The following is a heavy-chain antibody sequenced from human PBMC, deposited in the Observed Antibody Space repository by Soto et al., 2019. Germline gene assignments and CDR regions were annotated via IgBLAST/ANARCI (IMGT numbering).Heavy chain of an antibody. CDR2: IYYSGST. D-gene: IGHD4-17*01. Sequence: SETLSLTCTVSGGSVSSGSYYWSWIRQPPGKGLEWIGYIYYSGSTNYNPSLKSRVTISVDTSKNQFSLKLSSVTAADTAVYYCARDDYGDYEVGMDVWGQGTTVTVSS. V-gene: IGHV4-61*01. CDR1: GGSVSSGSYY. J-gene: IGHJ6*02. CDR3: ARDDYGDYEVGMDV.